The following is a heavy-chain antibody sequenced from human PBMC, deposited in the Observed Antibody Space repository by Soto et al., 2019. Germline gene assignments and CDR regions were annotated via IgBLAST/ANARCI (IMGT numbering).Heavy chain of an antibody. CDR1: GGSISSYY. Sequence: SETLSLTCTVSGGSISSYYWSWIRQPPGKGLEWIGYIYYSGSTNYNPSLKSRVTISVDTSKNQFSLKLSSVTAADTAVYYCARDLRYYYGSGSLRAFDIWGQGTMVTVSS. D-gene: IGHD3-10*01. CDR2: IYYSGST. V-gene: IGHV4-59*01. CDR3: ARDLRYYYGSGSLRAFDI. J-gene: IGHJ3*02.